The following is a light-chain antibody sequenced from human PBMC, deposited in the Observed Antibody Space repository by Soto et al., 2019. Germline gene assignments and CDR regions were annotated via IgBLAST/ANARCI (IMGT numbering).Light chain of an antibody. CDR3: QQSYSTPQT. Sequence: DIQMTQSPSSLSASVGDRVTITCRASQSISSYLNWYQQKPGKAPKLLIYAASSLQSGVPSRFSGSGSGTDYTLTICSLRPEDFATYYCQQSYSTPQTFGPGTKVDIK. V-gene: IGKV1-39*01. J-gene: IGKJ3*01. CDR1: QSISSY. CDR2: AAS.